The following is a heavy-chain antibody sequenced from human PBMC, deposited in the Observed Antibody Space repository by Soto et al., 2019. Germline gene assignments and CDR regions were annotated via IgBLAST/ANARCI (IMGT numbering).Heavy chain of an antibody. CDR1: GFTFSSYA. CDR2: ISYDGSNK. J-gene: IGHJ4*02. CDR3: ARDLEDFWSGPNDY. Sequence: PGGSLRLSCAASGFTFSSYAMHWVRQAPGKGLEWVAVISYDGSNKYYADSVKGRFTISRDNSKNTLYLQMNSLRAEDTAVYYCARDLEDFWSGPNDYWGQGTLVTVSS. D-gene: IGHD3-3*01. V-gene: IGHV3-30-3*01.